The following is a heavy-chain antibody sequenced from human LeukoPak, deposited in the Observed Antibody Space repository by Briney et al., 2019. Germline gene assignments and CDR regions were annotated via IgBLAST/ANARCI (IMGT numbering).Heavy chain of an antibody. CDR2: IDPSGSYT. J-gene: IGHJ4*02. CDR1: GYSFTSYW. CDR3: ARHVLGYDILTGYLSLSFDY. Sequence: GESLKISCKGSGYSFTSYWISWVRQMPGKGLEWMGRIDPSGSYTNYSPSFQGHVTISADKSISTAYLQWSSLKASDTAMYYCARHVLGYDILTGYLSLSFDYWGQGTLVTVSS. V-gene: IGHV5-10-1*01. D-gene: IGHD3-9*01.